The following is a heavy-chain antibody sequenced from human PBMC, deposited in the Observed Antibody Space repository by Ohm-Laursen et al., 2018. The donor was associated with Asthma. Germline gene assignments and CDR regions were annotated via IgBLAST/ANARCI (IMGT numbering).Heavy chain of an antibody. D-gene: IGHD1-1*01. CDR1: GGTFSSYA. V-gene: IGHV1-69*17. CDR3: ARDNSPAYYFDY. J-gene: IGHJ4*02. CDR2: IIPVFGIA. Sequence: SSVKVSCKASGGTFSSYAISWVRQAPGQGLEWMGGIIPVFGIANYAQKFQGRVTITADKSTSTAYMELSSLRSEDTAVYYCARDNSPAYYFDYWGQGTLVTVSS.